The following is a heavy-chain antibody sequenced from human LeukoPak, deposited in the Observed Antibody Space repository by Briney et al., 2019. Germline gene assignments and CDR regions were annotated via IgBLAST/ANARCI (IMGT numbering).Heavy chain of an antibody. D-gene: IGHD3-10*01. CDR2: IYYSGST. CDR3: ARFNMVRGVPNWFDP. CDR1: GGSISSGGYY. J-gene: IGHJ5*02. Sequence: SETLSLTCTVSGGSISSGGYYWSWIRQHPGKGLEWIGYIYYSGSTYYNPSLKSRVTISVDTSQNQFSLKLSSVTAADTAVYYCARFNMVRGVPNWFDPWGQGTLVTVSS. V-gene: IGHV4-31*03.